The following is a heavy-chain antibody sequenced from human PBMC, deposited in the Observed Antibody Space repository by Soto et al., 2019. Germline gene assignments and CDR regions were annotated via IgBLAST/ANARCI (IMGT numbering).Heavy chain of an antibody. CDR3: ARDSGYGIFDY. CDR2: INAYNGNT. CDR1: GYTFTSYA. Sequence: QVQLVQSGSEVKKPGAAVKVSCKASGYTFTSYAISWVRQAPGQGLEGMGWINAYNGNTKDAQKLQGRVTMTTDTSTSTAYLELRSLRSDDTAVYYCARDSGYGIFDYWGQGTLVTVSS. V-gene: IGHV1-18*01. D-gene: IGHD5-12*01. J-gene: IGHJ4*02.